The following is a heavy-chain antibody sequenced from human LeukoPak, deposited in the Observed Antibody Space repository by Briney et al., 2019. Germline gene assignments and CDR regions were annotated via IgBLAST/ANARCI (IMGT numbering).Heavy chain of an antibody. Sequence: SETLSLTCAVYGGSFSGYHWSWIRQPPGKGLEWIGEINHSGSTNYNPSLKSRVTISVDTSKNQFSLKLSSVTAADTAVYYCSGGPGYSSSWYFDIWGQGIMVTVSS. CDR1: GGSFSGYH. J-gene: IGHJ3*02. V-gene: IGHV4-34*01. D-gene: IGHD6-13*01. CDR2: INHSGST. CDR3: SGGPGYSSSWYFDI.